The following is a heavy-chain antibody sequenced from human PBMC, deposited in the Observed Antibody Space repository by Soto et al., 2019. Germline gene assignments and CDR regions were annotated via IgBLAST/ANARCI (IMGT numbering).Heavy chain of an antibody. CDR3: ARGGYYYDSSGYYYYYWYFDP. CDR2: MNPNSGNT. V-gene: IGHV1-8*01. CDR1: GYTFTSYD. D-gene: IGHD3-22*01. Sequence: ASVKVSCKASGYTFTSYDINWVRQATGQGLEWMGWMNPNSGNTGYAQKFQGRVTMTRNTSISTAYMELSSLRSEDTAVYYCARGGYYYDSSGYYYYYWYFDPWGQGTLVTVSS. J-gene: IGHJ5*02.